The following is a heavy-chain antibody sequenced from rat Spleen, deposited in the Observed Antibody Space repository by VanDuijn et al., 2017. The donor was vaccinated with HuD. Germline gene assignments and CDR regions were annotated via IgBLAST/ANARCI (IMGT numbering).Heavy chain of an antibody. V-gene: IGHV5-31*01. CDR3: TTANNGGFSELYYFDY. Sequence: EVQLVESDGGLVQPGRSLKLSCVASGFTFNNYWMTWIRQAPGKGLEWVATISTGGGNTYYRDSVKGRFTISRDNARSTLYLQMNNLRSEDTATYYCTTANNGGFSELYYFDYWGQGVMVTVSS. J-gene: IGHJ2*01. CDR2: ISTGGGNT. D-gene: IGHD1-11*01. CDR1: GFTFNNYW.